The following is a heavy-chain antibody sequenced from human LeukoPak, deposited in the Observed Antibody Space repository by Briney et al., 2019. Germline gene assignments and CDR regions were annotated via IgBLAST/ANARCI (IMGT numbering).Heavy chain of an antibody. Sequence: VSVKVSCKASGYTFTSYGISWVRQASGQGLEWLGWISVYNVNTNYAQKLQGRVTMTTDTSTSTVYMELRSLRSDDTAVYYCARDYSGYDGFDYWGQGTLVTVSS. CDR3: ARDYSGYDGFDY. V-gene: IGHV1-18*01. D-gene: IGHD5-12*01. CDR2: ISVYNVNT. CDR1: GYTFTSYG. J-gene: IGHJ4*02.